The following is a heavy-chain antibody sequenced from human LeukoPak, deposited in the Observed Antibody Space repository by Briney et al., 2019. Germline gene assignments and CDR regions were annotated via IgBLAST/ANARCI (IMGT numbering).Heavy chain of an antibody. CDR3: ARGRFGSSYYFDY. J-gene: IGHJ4*02. D-gene: IGHD6-6*01. CDR2: FLPIFGTP. V-gene: IGHV1-69*05. Sequence: SVKVSCKASGGSFSSFAVSWVRQAPGQELKWMGGFLPIFGTPNYAQKFQGRVTISTDESTSTAYMDLSSLRSEDTAVYYCARGRFGSSYYFDYWGQGTLVTVSS. CDR1: GGSFSSFA.